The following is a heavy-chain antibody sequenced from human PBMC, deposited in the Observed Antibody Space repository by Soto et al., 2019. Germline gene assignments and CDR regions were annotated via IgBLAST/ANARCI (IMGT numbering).Heavy chain of an antibody. J-gene: IGHJ6*02. Sequence: ASVKVSCKASGYTFTSYAMHWVRQAPGQRLEWMGWINAGNGNTKYSQKFQGRVTITRDTSASTAYMELSRLRSDDTAVYYCARDLAVVPAASSYYYYGMDVWGQGTTVTVSS. D-gene: IGHD2-2*01. CDR3: ARDLAVVPAASSYYYYGMDV. CDR2: INAGNGNT. CDR1: GYTFTSYA. V-gene: IGHV1-3*01.